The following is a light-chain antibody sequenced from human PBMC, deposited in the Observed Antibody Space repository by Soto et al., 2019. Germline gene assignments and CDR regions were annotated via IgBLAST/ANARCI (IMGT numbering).Light chain of an antibody. Sequence: EIVITESPVTLSVYPGERATLSCRASQSVSSNLAWYQQKPGQAPSLLIYGAFTRATGIPARFSGTGSGTEFTLTISSLQSEDFALYYCQQYNDWPQTFGQGTKADIK. V-gene: IGKV3-15*01. CDR3: QQYNDWPQT. CDR2: GAF. J-gene: IGKJ1*01. CDR1: QSVSSN.